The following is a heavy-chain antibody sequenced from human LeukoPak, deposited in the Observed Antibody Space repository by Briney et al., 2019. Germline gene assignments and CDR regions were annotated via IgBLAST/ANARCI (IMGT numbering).Heavy chain of an antibody. CDR1: GYTFTSYY. CDR3: AIGVVVPAAKYYYYYYGMDV. CDR2: INPSGGST. Sequence: GASVKVSCKASGYTFTSYYMHWVRQAPGQGLEWMGIINPSGGSTSYAQKFQGRVTMTRDTSTSTAYMELSSLRSEDTAVYYCAIGVVVPAAKYYYYYYGMDVWGQGTTVTVSS. J-gene: IGHJ6*02. D-gene: IGHD2-2*01. V-gene: IGHV1-46*01.